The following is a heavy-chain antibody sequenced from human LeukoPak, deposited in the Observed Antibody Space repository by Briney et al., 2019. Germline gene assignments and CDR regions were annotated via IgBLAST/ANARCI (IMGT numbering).Heavy chain of an antibody. CDR1: GVSISGSY. V-gene: IGHV4-59*01. J-gene: IGHJ4*02. CDR2: IYYSGST. D-gene: IGHD1-1*01. Sequence: SETLSLTCTVSGVSISGSYWSWIRQLPGKGLEWIGYIYYSGSTNYNPSLKSRVTISVDTSRNQFSLELSSVTAADTAVYYCARKTTGTMSPYFDYWGQGTLVTVSS. CDR3: ARKTTGTMSPYFDY.